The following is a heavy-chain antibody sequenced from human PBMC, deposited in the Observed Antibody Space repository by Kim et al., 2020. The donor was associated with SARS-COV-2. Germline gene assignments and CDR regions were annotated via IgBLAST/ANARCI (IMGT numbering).Heavy chain of an antibody. V-gene: IGHV3-30*01. J-gene: IGHJ4*02. CDR3: ARDGGSYKGFDY. D-gene: IGHD1-26*01. Sequence: YYSDSVKGRFTISRDNSKTTLYLQMNSLRAEDTAVYYCARDGGSYKGFDYWGQGTLVTVSS.